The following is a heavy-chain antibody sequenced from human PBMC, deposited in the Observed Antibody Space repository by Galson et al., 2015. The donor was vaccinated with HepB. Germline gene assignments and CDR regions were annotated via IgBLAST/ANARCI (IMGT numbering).Heavy chain of an antibody. CDR1: GFSFTRYA. D-gene: IGHD2-15*01. V-gene: IGHV3-23*01. Sequence: SLRLSCAASGFSFTRYAMTWVRQAPGKGLEWVSSITNSGGNSYYTDSVKGRFTVSRDNSKNTLLPQLNSLRAEDTAMYFCAKDGIMVANNPYHFHYWGQGTLVTVSS. CDR3: AKDGIMVANNPYHFHY. CDR2: ITNSGGNS. J-gene: IGHJ4*02.